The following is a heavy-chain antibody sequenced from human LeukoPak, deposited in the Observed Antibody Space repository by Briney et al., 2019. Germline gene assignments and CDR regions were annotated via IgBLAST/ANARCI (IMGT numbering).Heavy chain of an antibody. CDR1: GYTFSSYA. CDR3: ARDQSDWGLFDY. V-gene: IGHV3-30-3*01. J-gene: IGHJ4*02. D-gene: IGHD7-27*01. CDR2: ISYDGSNK. Sequence: GGSLRLSCAASGYTFSSYATHRVRQAPGKGLEWVAVISYDGSNKYYADSVKGRFTISRDNSKNTLYLQMNSLRAEDTAVYYCARDQSDWGLFDYWGQGTLVTASS.